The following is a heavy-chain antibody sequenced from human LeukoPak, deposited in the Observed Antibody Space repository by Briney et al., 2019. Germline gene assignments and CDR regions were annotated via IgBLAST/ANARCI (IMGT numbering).Heavy chain of an antibody. CDR2: ISSSSGYI. V-gene: IGHV3-21*01. J-gene: IGHJ4*02. Sequence: GGSLRLFCAASGFTFSSYSMNWVRQAPGKGLEWVSSISSSSGYIYYADSVKGRFTISRDNAKNSLYLQMNSLRAEDTAVYYCARAGVTAATRLDYWGQGTLVTVSS. CDR3: ARAGVTAATRLDY. D-gene: IGHD2-15*01. CDR1: GFTFSSYS.